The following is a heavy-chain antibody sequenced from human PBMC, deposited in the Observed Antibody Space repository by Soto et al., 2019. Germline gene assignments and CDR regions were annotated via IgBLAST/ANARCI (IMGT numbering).Heavy chain of an antibody. Sequence: QVQLVQSGAEVKKPGSSVKVSCKASGGTFSSYAISWVRQAPGQGLEWMGGIIPIFGTANYAQKFQGRVTITADESTSTAYMELSSLRSEDTAVYYCARDERWVRYCSSTSCYVGDYYYGMDVW. D-gene: IGHD2-2*01. CDR1: GGTFSSYA. CDR2: IIPIFGTA. J-gene: IGHJ6*01. V-gene: IGHV1-69*01. CDR3: ARDERWVRYCSSTSCYVGDYYYGMDV.